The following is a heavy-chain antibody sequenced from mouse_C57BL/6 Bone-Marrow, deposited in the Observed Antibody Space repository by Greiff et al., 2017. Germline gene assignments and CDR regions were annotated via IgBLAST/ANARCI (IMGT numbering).Heavy chain of an antibody. J-gene: IGHJ3*01. Sequence: EVKLMESGGGLVKPGGSLKLSCAASGFTFSSYAMSWVRQTPEKRLEWVATISDGGSTTSYPDNVKGRFTLSKDNAKNNLYLQMSHLNSENTAMYYGARDRAFTTWFAYWGQGTLVTVSA. CDR2: ISDGGSTT. V-gene: IGHV5-4*01. D-gene: IGHD2-12*01. CDR3: ARDRAFTTWFAY. CDR1: GFTFSSYA.